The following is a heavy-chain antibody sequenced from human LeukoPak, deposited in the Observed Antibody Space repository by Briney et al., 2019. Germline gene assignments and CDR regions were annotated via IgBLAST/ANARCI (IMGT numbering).Heavy chain of an antibody. CDR3: ASGAGSAMVTTNFDY. Sequence: ASVTVSCKASGGTFSSYAISWVRQAPGQGLEWMGGIIPIFGTANYAQKFQGRVTITADESTSTAYMELSSLRSEDTAVYYCASGAGSAMVTTNFDYWGQGTLVTVSS. CDR1: GGTFSSYA. J-gene: IGHJ4*02. D-gene: IGHD5-18*01. V-gene: IGHV1-69*13. CDR2: IIPIFGTA.